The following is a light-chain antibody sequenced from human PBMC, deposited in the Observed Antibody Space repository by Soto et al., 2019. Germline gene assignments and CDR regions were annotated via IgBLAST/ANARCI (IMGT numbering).Light chain of an antibody. Sequence: EIVLTQSPGTLTLSPGESAALSCRASQTISNNYLVWYRQKPGQAPRLLIYAVSSRAAGIPDRFSGSGSGTDFALTIARLEREDSAVYYCQQHSNSPWTFGQGTRVE. CDR1: QTISNNY. CDR3: QQHSNSPWT. V-gene: IGKV3D-20*02. CDR2: AVS. J-gene: IGKJ1*01.